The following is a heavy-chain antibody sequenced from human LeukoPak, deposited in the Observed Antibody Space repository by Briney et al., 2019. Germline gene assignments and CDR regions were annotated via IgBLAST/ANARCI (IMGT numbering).Heavy chain of an antibody. CDR1: GGSISSYY. V-gene: IGHV4-59*08. CDR2: IYYSGIT. CDR3: ARHRRGISDFGY. D-gene: IGHD1-26*01. J-gene: IGHJ4*02. Sequence: SETLSLTCTVSGGSISSYYWSWIRQPPGKGLEWIGYIYYSGITNYNPSLKSRVTISVDTSKNQFSLKLSSVTAADTAVYYCARHRRGISDFGYWGQGTLVTVSS.